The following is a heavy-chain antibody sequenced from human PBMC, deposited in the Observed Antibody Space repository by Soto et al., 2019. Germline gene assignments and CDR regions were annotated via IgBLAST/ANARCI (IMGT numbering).Heavy chain of an antibody. J-gene: IGHJ3*02. Sequence: SETLSLTCTVSGGSISSGDYYWSWIRQPPGKGLEWIGYIYYSGSTYYNPSLKSRVTISVDTSKNQFSLKLSSVTAADTAVYYCARAEYYDSSGYSPGAFDIWGQGTMVTVSS. D-gene: IGHD3-22*01. CDR3: ARAEYYDSSGYSPGAFDI. CDR2: IYYSGST. CDR1: GGSISSGDYY. V-gene: IGHV4-30-4*01.